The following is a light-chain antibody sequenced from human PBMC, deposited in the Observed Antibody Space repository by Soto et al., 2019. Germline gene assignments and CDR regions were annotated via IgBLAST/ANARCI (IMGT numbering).Light chain of an antibody. V-gene: IGKV3-20*01. Sequence: EIVLTQSPGTLSLSPGERATLSCRASQSVRSNYIAWYQQKPGQAPRPLIFGASIRSPGIPDRISGSGSGTDFTLSISRLEPEDSAVYYCQQYGSSNTFGQGTRLEIK. CDR2: GAS. CDR3: QQYGSSNT. J-gene: IGKJ5*01. CDR1: QSVRSNY.